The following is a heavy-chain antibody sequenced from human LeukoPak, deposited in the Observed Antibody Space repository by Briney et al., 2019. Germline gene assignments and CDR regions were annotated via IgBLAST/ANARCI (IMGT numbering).Heavy chain of an antibody. D-gene: IGHD3-3*01. CDR2: IYYSGST. CDR3: ARDLERDYYYYMDV. J-gene: IGHJ6*03. V-gene: IGHV4-59*01. Sequence: PSXTLSLTCTVSGGSISSYYWSWIRQPPGKGLEWIGYIYYSGSTNYNPSLKSRVTISVDTSKNQFSLKLSSVTAADTAVYYCARDLERDYYYYMDVWGKGTTVTVSS. CDR1: GGSISSYY.